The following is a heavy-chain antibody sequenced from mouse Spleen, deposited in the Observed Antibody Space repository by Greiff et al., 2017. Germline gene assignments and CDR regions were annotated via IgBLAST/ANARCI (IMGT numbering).Heavy chain of an antibody. Sequence: EVQVVESGGGLVKPGGSLKLSCAASGFTFSSYAMSWVRQTPEKRLEWVASISSGGSTYYPDSVKGRFTISRDNARNILYLQMSSLRSEDTAMYYCARGGGYAYAMDFWGQGTSVTVSS. CDR2: ISSGGST. CDR3: ARGGGYAYAMDF. J-gene: IGHJ4*01. V-gene: IGHV5-6-5*01. CDR1: GFTFSSYA. D-gene: IGHD2-14*01.